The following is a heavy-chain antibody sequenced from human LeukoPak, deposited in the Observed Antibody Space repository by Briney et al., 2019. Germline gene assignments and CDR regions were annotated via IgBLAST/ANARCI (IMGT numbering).Heavy chain of an antibody. V-gene: IGHV5-51*01. CDR3: ASRKKGMATAGFDY. Sequence: GESLKTSCKGSGYSFTSYWIGWVRQMPGKGLEWMGIIYPGDSDTRYNPSFQGQVTISAEKSISTAYLQWSSLKASDTALYYCASRKKGMATAGFDYWGQGTLVTVSS. CDR1: GYSFTSYW. J-gene: IGHJ4*02. CDR2: IYPGDSDT. D-gene: IGHD5-24*01.